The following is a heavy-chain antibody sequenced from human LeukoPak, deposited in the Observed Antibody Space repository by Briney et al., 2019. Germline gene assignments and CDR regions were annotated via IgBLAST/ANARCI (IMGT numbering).Heavy chain of an antibody. D-gene: IGHD2-21*01. CDR3: AKIAEAVSSNYYFDY. V-gene: IGHV3-23*01. CDR1: GFTFSSYA. Sequence: GGSLRLSCAASGFTFSSYAMSWVRQAPGKGLEWVSAIGGSGGSTYYADSVKGRFTISRDNSKNTLYLQMNSLRAEDTAVYYCAKIAEAVSSNYYFDYWGQGTLVTVSS. J-gene: IGHJ4*02. CDR2: IGGSGGST.